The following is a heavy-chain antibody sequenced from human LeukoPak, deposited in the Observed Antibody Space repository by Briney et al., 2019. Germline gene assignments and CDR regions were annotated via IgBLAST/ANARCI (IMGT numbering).Heavy chain of an antibody. Sequence: SETLSVTCTVSGYSIISPFYWGWIRQSPGKGLEWIGNIHHSGSTYSNPSLRSRVTISVDTSKNQFSLKLNSVTAADTAVYYCTRVSDDEYGGNSGANYFESWGQGTLVTVSS. CDR1: GYSIISPFY. D-gene: IGHD4-23*01. CDR2: IHHSGST. V-gene: IGHV4-38-2*02. CDR3: TRVSDDEYGGNSGANYFES. J-gene: IGHJ4*02.